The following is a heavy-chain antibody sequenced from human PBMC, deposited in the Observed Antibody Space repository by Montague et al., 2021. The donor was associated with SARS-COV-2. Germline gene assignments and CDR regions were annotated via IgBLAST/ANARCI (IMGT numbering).Heavy chain of an antibody. V-gene: IGHV4-59*12. J-gene: IGHJ4*02. Sequence: SETLSLTCTVSGGSISSYYWSWIRQPPGKGLEWIGYIYYSGSTNYNPSLKNRVTISVDTSKNQFSLKLSSVTAADTAVYYCARGGTIFGVVTFPFDYWGQGTLVTVSS. D-gene: IGHD3-3*01. CDR3: ARGGTIFGVVTFPFDY. CDR1: GGSISSYY. CDR2: IYYSGST.